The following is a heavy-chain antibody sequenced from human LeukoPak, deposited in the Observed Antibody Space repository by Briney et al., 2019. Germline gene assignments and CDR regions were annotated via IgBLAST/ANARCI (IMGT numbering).Heavy chain of an antibody. V-gene: IGHV3-21*01. CDR2: ISSSSRYI. CDR1: GFTLGNYS. J-gene: IGHJ4*02. Sequence: PGGSLRLSCAASGFTLGNYSMNWVRQSPGKGLQWVSSISSSSRYIYYADSVKGRFTVSRDNAKNSLSLQMNSLGAEDTAVYYCARASTPVVVAATDYWGQGTLVTVSS. CDR3: ARASTPVVVAATDY. D-gene: IGHD2-15*01.